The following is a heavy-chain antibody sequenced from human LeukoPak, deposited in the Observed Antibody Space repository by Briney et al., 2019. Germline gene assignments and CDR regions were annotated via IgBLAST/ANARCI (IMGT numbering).Heavy chain of an antibody. D-gene: IGHD1-26*01. J-gene: IGHJ3*02. CDR2: INPNSGGT. CDR1: GYTFTGYY. Sequence: GASVKVSCKASGYTFTGYYMHWVRQAPGQGLEWMGWINPNSGGTNYAQKFQGRVTMTRDTSISTAYMELSRLRSDDTAVYYCARDLYEAVGATSGAFDIWGQGTMVTVSS. V-gene: IGHV1-2*02. CDR3: ARDLYEAVGATSGAFDI.